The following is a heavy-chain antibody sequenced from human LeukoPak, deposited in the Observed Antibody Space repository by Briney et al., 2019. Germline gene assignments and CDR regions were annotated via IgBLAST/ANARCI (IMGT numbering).Heavy chain of an antibody. D-gene: IGHD3-16*01. V-gene: IGHV1-2*02. Sequence: ASVKVSCKAPGYTFTGYYMHWVRQAPGQGLEWMGWINPNSGGTNYAQKFQGRVTMTRDTSISTAYMELSRLRSDDTAVYYCARVSRVGGSRAFDIWGQGTMVTVSS. CDR2: INPNSGGT. CDR1: GYTFTGYY. J-gene: IGHJ3*02. CDR3: ARVSRVGGSRAFDI.